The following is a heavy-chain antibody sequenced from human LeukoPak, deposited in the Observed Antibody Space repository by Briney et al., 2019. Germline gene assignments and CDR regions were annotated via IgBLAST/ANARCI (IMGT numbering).Heavy chain of an antibody. CDR3: ARDRSYYGSGSYSKDAFDI. V-gene: IGHV3-30*03. Sequence: GGSLRLSCAASGFTFSSYGMHWVRQAPGKGLEWVAVISDDGSNKYYADSVKGRFTISRETSKNSLYMQMNSLRAEDTAVYYCARDRSYYGSGSYSKDAFDIWGQGTMVTVSS. CDR1: GFTFSSYG. CDR2: ISDDGSNK. D-gene: IGHD3-10*01. J-gene: IGHJ3*02.